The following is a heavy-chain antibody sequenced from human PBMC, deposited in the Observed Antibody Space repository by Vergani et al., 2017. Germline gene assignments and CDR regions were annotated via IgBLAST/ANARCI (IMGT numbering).Heavy chain of an antibody. Sequence: QVQLVQSGAEVKKPGASVKVSCKASGYPFTSYYMHWVRQAPGQGLEWLGIINPSGGSTSYAQKFQGRVTMTRDTSTSTVYMELSSLRSEDTAVYYCARGSGGIAAAGYFDYWGQGTLVTVSS. D-gene: IGHD6-13*01. J-gene: IGHJ4*02. CDR2: INPSGGST. CDR1: GYPFTSYY. V-gene: IGHV1-46*01. CDR3: ARGSGGIAAAGYFDY.